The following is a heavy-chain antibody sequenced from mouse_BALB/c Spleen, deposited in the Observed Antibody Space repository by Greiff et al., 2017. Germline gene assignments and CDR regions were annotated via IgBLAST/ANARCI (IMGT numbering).Heavy chain of an antibody. CDR1: GFTFSSYT. CDR3: ARYWDVDYVAWLAY. Sequence: EVQVVESGGGLVKPGGSLKLSCAASGFTFSSYTMSWVRQTPEKRLEWVATISSGGGTTYYPDSVKGRFTISRDNAKNILYLQMSSLRSEDTALYYCARYWDVDYVAWLAYWGQGTVVTVSA. CDR2: ISSGGGTT. V-gene: IGHV5-9*03. J-gene: IGHJ3*01. D-gene: IGHD2-13*01.